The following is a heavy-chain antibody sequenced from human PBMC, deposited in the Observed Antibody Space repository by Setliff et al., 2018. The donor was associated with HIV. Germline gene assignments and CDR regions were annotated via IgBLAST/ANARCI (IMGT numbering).Heavy chain of an antibody. CDR3: ARGLTIFVVATPGIYSFMDV. CDR2: IYYTGST. Sequence: SETLSLTCTVSDVSIISSSYYWAWIRQPPGKGLEWIGAIYYTGSTYYNPSLKSRVSISVDTSKKQVSLKLNSVTAADTAVYYCARGLTIFVVATPGIYSFMDVWGKGTTVTVSS. CDR1: DVSIISSSYY. D-gene: IGHD3-3*01. V-gene: IGHV4-39*07. J-gene: IGHJ6*03.